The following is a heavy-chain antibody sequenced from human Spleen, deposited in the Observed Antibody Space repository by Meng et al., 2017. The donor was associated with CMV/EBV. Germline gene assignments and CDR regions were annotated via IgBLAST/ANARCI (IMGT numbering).Heavy chain of an antibody. D-gene: IGHD2-2*01. CDR2: ISGSGGST. CDR1: GFTFSSYA. Sequence: GESLKISCAASGFTFSSYAMSWVRQAPGKGLEWVSAISGSGGSTYYADSVKGRFTISRDNSKNTLYLQMNSLRAEDTAVYYCAKQTMPLQPGDYYGMDVWGQGTTVTVSS. J-gene: IGHJ6*02. V-gene: IGHV3-23*01. CDR3: AKQTMPLQPGDYYGMDV.